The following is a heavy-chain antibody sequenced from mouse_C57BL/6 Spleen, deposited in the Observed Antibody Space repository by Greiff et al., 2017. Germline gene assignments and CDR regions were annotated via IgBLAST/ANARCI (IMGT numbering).Heavy chain of an antibody. D-gene: IGHD3-3*01. CDR2: ISSGGSYT. CDR1: GFTFSSYG. J-gene: IGHJ2*01. CDR3: ARHGRGCFDY. Sequence: EVHLVESGGDLVKPGGSLKLSCAASGFTFSSYGMSWVRQTPDKRLEWVATISSGGSYTYYPDSVKGRFTISRDNAKNTLYLQRSSLKSEDTAMYYGARHGRGCFDYWGQGTTLTVSS. V-gene: IGHV5-6*01.